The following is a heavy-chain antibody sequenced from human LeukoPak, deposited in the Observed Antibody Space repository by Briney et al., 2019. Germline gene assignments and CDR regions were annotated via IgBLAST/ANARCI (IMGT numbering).Heavy chain of an antibody. CDR3: ARDRFSRSSSSPFDY. D-gene: IGHD6-6*01. CDR1: GFTVSSNF. CDR2: IYGGGST. J-gene: IGHJ4*02. Sequence: GGSLRLSCAASGFTVSSNFMAWVRQAPGKGLEWVSVIYGGGSTYYADSVKGRSTISRDNSQNTMYLQVNDLRAEDTAVYYCARDRFSRSSSSPFDYWGQGTLVTVSS. V-gene: IGHV3-53*01.